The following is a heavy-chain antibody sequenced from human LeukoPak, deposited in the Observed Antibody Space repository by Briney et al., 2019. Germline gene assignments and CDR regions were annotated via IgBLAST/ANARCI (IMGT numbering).Heavy chain of an antibody. Sequence: GGSLRLSCAASGFTFSSFTMNWVRQAPGKGLEWVSSISSSSSYIYSADSVKGRFTISRDNAKNSLYLQMNSLRAEDMALYYCAKDTGSSGWYYFDYWGQGTLVTVSS. CDR1: GFTFSSFT. CDR3: AKDTGSSGWYYFDY. D-gene: IGHD6-19*01. V-gene: IGHV3-21*04. CDR2: ISSSSSYI. J-gene: IGHJ4*02.